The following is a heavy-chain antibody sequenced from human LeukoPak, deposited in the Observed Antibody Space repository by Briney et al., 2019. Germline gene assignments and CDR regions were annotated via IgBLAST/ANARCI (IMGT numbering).Heavy chain of an antibody. V-gene: IGHV1-2*04. CDR2: INPNSGGT. Sequence: ASVKVSCQASVYTFTGYYMHWVRQAPGQGLEWMGWINPNSGGTNYEQKFPGWVTMTRATSISPAYMELSRLRSDETAVYYCARGVQGIAAAGREIDYWGQGTLVTVSS. J-gene: IGHJ4*02. CDR3: ARGVQGIAAAGREIDY. CDR1: VYTFTGYY. D-gene: IGHD6-13*01.